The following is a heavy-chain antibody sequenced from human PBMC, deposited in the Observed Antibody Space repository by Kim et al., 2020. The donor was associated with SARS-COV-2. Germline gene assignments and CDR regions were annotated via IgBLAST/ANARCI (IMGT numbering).Heavy chain of an antibody. J-gene: IGHJ4*02. CDR2: FYYSG. Sequence: SETLSLTCTVSGGSVTSGSSYWSWIRQPPGKGLEWIGYFYYSGTYNPSLKSRVSISVDTSSNQFSLKLNSVTAADTAIYYCAREGCRGVNCYFYYWGQG. D-gene: IGHD2-15*01. V-gene: IGHV4-61*01. CDR3: AREGCRGVNCYFYY. CDR1: GGSVTSGSSY.